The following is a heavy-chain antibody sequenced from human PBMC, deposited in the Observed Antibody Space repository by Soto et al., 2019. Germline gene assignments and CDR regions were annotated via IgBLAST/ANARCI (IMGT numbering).Heavy chain of an antibody. J-gene: IGHJ5*02. CDR2: ISYDGSDK. CDR1: GFTFSSYG. Sequence: PGGSLRLSCAASGFTFSSYGMHWVRQAPGKGLEWVAIISYDGSDKYYADSVKGRFTISRDNSKNTLYLQMNSLRAEDTAVYYCAKGGFWSGYQELGFDTWGRGTLVTVSS. CDR3: AKGGFWSGYQELGFDT. D-gene: IGHD3-3*01. V-gene: IGHV3-30*18.